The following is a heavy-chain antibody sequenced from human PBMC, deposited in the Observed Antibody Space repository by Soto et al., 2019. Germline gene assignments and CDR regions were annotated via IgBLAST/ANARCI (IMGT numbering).Heavy chain of an antibody. CDR1: GGTFSSYA. V-gene: IGHV1-69*05. CDR3: ARGAGAVAGTFHYYYYMDV. J-gene: IGHJ6*03. CDR2: IIPIFGTA. Sequence: GASVKVSCKASGGTFSSYAISWVRQAPGQGLEWMGWIIPIFGTANYAQKFQGRVTMTRNTSTSTAYMELSSLRSEDTAVYYCARGAGAVAGTFHYYYYMDVWGKGTTVTVSS. D-gene: IGHD6-19*01.